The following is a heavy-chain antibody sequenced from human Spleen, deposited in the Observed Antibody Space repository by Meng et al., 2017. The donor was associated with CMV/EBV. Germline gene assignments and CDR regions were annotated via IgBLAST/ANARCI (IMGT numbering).Heavy chain of an antibody. Sequence: QVQLVQSGAEVKKPGASVKVSCKASGYAMHWVRQAPGQRLECMGWMNAGNGNTKYSQSFQGKVTVTRDTSASTAYMELSRLRSDDTAVYYCARDWGNYYDSHSRGWFDPWGQGTLVTVSS. CDR1: GYA. D-gene: IGHD3-22*01. V-gene: IGHV1-3*01. CDR3: ARDWGNYYDSHSRGWFDP. CDR2: MNAGNGNT. J-gene: IGHJ5*02.